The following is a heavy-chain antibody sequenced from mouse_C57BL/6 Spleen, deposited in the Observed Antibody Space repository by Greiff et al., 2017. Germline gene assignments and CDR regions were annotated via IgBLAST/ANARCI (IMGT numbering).Heavy chain of an antibody. D-gene: IGHD1-1*01. V-gene: IGHV1-82*01. CDR2: IYPGDGDT. Sequence: VQLQQSGPELVKPGASVKISCKASGYAFSSSWLNWVKQRPGTGLEWIGRIYPGDGDTSYNGQFKGKATLTADKSSSTAYIELSSLTSADSAVXFGAIIYYYARGYACDYWGQGTSVTVSS. CDR1: GYAFSSSW. J-gene: IGHJ4*01. CDR3: AIIYYYARGYACDY.